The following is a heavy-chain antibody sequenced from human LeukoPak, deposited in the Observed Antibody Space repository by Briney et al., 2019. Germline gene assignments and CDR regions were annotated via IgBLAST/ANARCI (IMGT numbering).Heavy chain of an antibody. V-gene: IGHV3-7*01. CDR2: MKQDESET. CDR1: GVTLSSYW. CDR3: ARHNRQLVPRVTLYYYYYYYMDV. D-gene: IGHD6-13*01. J-gene: IGHJ6*03. Sequence: GGSLRLSCAASGVTLSSYWMTWVRQAPGKGLEWVATMKQDESETYYVDSVKGRFTISRDNAKNSLSLQMNSLRAEDTAVYYCARHNRQLVPRVTLYYYYYYYMDVWGKGTTVTVSS.